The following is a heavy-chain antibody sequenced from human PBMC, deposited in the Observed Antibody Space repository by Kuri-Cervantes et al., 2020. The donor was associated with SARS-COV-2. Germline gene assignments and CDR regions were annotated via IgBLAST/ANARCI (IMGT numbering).Heavy chain of an antibody. CDR3: AKVYDFWSGYPIDFDY. J-gene: IGHJ4*02. D-gene: IGHD3-3*01. Sequence: GGSLRLSCAASGFTFSSYSMNWVRQAPGKGLEWVSSISSSSSYIYYADSVKGRFTISRDNAKNTLYLQMNSLRAEDTAVYYCAKVYDFWSGYPIDFDYWGQGTLVTVSS. CDR1: GFTFSSYS. CDR2: ISSSSSYI. V-gene: IGHV3-21*04.